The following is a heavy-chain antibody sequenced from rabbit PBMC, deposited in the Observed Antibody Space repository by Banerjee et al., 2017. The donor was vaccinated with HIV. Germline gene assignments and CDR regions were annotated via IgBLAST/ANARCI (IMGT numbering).Heavy chain of an antibody. D-gene: IGHD2-1*01. V-gene: IGHV1S47*01. CDR3: ARAGNTGDGFSL. CDR1: GIDFSSYG. J-gene: IGHJ4*01. CDR2: IHPHYGTT. Sequence: QEQLEESGGGLVTLGGSLKLSCKVSGIDFSSYGISWVRQAPGKGLEWIAYIHPHYGTTDYASWVNGRFTISLDNAQNTVFLQMTSLTAADTATYFCARAGNTGDGFSLWGQGTLVTVS.